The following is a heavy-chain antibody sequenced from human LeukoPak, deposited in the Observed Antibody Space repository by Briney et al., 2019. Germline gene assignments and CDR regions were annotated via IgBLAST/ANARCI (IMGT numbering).Heavy chain of an antibody. CDR1: GFTFSDYY. Sequence: GGSLRLSCAASGFTFSDYYMSWIRQAPGKGLEWVSYISSSSCYTNYADSVKGRFTISRDNAKNSLYLQMNSLRAEDTAVYYCARVSPHCSSTSCYDDYWGQGTLVTVSS. CDR3: ARVSPHCSSTSCYDDY. V-gene: IGHV3-11*05. J-gene: IGHJ4*02. CDR2: ISSSSCYT. D-gene: IGHD2-2*01.